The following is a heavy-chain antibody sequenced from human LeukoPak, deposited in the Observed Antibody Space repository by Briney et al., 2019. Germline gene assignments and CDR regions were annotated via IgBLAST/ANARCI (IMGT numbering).Heavy chain of an antibody. J-gene: IGHJ5*02. D-gene: IGHD3-16*02. V-gene: IGHV1-69*04. CDR3: ARDVNDYVWGSYPLP. CDR2: IIPILGIA. Sequence: GASVKVSCKASGGTFSSYAISWVRQAPGQGLEWMGRIIPILGIANYAQKFQGRVTITADKSTSTAYMELSSLRSEDTAVYYCARDVNDYVWGSYPLPWGQGTLVTVSS. CDR1: GGTFSSYA.